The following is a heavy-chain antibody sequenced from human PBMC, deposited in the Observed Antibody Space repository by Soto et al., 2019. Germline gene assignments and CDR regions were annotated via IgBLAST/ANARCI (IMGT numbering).Heavy chain of an antibody. V-gene: IGHV3-21*01. CDR1: GFTFSSYS. J-gene: IGHJ4*02. CDR2: ISSSSYI. D-gene: IGHD6-6*01. CDR3: ARDLLGIAARRADYYFDY. Sequence: PGGSLRLSCAASGFTFSSYSMNWVRQAPGKGLEWVSSISSSSYIYYADSVKGRFTISRDNAKNSLYLQMNSLRAEDTAVYYCARDLLGIAARRADYYFDYWGQGTLVTVSS.